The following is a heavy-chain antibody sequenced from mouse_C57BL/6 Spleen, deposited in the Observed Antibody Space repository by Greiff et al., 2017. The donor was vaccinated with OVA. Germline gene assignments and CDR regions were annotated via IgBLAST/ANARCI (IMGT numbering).Heavy chain of an antibody. Sequence: QVQLQQSGAELVRPGASVTLSCKASGYTFTDYEMHWVKQTPVHGLEWIGAIDPETGGTAYNQKFKGKAILTAAKSSSTAYMELRSVTSEDSAVYYCAKVTTVVAKDWYFDVWGTGTTVTVSS. J-gene: IGHJ1*03. CDR3: AKVTTVVAKDWYFDV. CDR2: IDPETGGT. D-gene: IGHD1-1*01. CDR1: GYTFTDYE. V-gene: IGHV1-15*01.